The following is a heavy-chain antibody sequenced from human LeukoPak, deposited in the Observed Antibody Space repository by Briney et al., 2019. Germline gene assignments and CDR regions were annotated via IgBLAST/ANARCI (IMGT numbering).Heavy chain of an antibody. CDR2: IYHSGST. J-gene: IGHJ5*02. Sequence: SAETLSLTRAVSGYSISSGYYGGWIRQPPGQGLGWIGSIYHSGSTYYNPSLKRRVTISVDTSKNQFSLKLSSVTAADTAVYYCARAFVVVPAAMYFAPWGQGTLVTVSS. CDR1: GYSISSGYY. CDR3: ARAFVVVPAAMYFAP. D-gene: IGHD2-2*01. V-gene: IGHV4-38-2*01.